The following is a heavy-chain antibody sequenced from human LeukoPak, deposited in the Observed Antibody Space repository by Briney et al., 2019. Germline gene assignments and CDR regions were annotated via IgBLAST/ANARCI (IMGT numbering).Heavy chain of an antibody. CDR2: INHSGST. Sequence: SETLSLTCAVYGGSFSGYYWSWLRQPPGKGLEWIGEINHSGSTNYNPSLKSRVTISVDTSKNQFSLKLSSVTAADTAVYYCASRPWYYVSSPFDYWGQGTLVTVSS. V-gene: IGHV4-34*01. CDR3: ASRPWYYVSSPFDY. D-gene: IGHD3-22*01. J-gene: IGHJ4*02. CDR1: GGSFSGYY.